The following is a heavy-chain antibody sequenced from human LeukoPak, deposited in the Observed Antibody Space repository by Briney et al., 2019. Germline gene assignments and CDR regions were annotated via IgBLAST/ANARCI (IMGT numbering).Heavy chain of an antibody. CDR3: ARGTTGYSSGWYEEN. J-gene: IGHJ3*01. CDR2: INHSGST. Sequence: PSETLSLTCAVYGGSFSGYYWSWIRQPPGKGLEWIGEINHSGSTNYNPSLKSRVTISVDTSKNQFSLKLSSVTAADTAVYYCARGTTGYSSGWYEENWGQGTMVTVSS. D-gene: IGHD6-19*01. CDR1: GGSFSGYY. V-gene: IGHV4-34*01.